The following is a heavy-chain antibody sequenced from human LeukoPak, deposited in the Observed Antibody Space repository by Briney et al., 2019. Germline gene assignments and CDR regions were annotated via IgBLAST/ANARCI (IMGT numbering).Heavy chain of an antibody. CDR3: TIGGDPRVGPH. CDR1: GFTFSSYG. D-gene: IGHD2-21*01. Sequence: PGGSLRLSCAASGFTFSSYGMHWVRQAPGKGLEWVGRIKSKTDGGTTDYAAPVKGRFTISRDDSKNTLYLQMNSLKTEDTAVYYCTIGGDPRVGPHWGQGTLVTVSS. J-gene: IGHJ4*02. CDR2: IKSKTDGGTT. V-gene: IGHV3-15*01.